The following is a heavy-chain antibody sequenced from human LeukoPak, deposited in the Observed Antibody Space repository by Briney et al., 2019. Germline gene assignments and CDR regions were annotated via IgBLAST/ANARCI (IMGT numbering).Heavy chain of an antibody. CDR2: TYYRSKWYN. Sequence: SRTLSLTCAISGDSVSSKSAAWNWIRQSPSRGFEWLGRTYYRSKWYNDYAVSVESRITINPDTSKNQFSLQLNSVTPEDTAVYYCARDRFSEDNWFDPWGQGTLVTVSS. V-gene: IGHV6-1*01. D-gene: IGHD3-16*01. J-gene: IGHJ5*02. CDR3: ARDRFSEDNWFDP. CDR1: GDSVSSKSAA.